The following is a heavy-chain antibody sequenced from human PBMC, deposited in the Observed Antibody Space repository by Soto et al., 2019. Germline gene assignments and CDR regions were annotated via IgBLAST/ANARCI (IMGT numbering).Heavy chain of an antibody. D-gene: IGHD1-7*01. CDR3: ARGARNYYYFDC. V-gene: IGHV3-74*01. Sequence: EVQLVESGGGLVQPGVSLRLSCVASGFTCSNYWIHWVRHAPGKGLVWVSRINGDGSSTNYADSVKGQFTISRDNAKNTVYLQMTSLRVEDTAVYYCARGARNYYYFDCWGQGTLVTVSS. J-gene: IGHJ4*02. CDR1: GFTCSNYW. CDR2: INGDGSST.